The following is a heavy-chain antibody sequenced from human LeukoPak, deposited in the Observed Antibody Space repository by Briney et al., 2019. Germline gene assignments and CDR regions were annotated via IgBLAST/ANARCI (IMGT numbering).Heavy chain of an antibody. CDR1: GGSISSYY. D-gene: IGHD1-1*01. CDR3: ARRKQLGEDAFDT. Sequence: PSETLSLTCTVSGGSISSYYWSWIRQPAGKGLEWIGRIYTSGSTNYNPSLKSRVTTSVDRSRNQFSLQLTSVTAADTAVYYCARRKQLGEDAFDTWGQGTMVTVSS. V-gene: IGHV4-4*07. CDR2: IYTSGST. J-gene: IGHJ3*02.